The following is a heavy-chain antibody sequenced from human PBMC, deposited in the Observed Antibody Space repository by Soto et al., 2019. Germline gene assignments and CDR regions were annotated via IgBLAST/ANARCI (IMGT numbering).Heavy chain of an antibody. D-gene: IGHD5-18*01. V-gene: IGHV2-5*02. J-gene: IGHJ4*02. CDR3: AHRPRGYSYHFDY. Sequence: QITLKESGPTLVKPTQTLTLTCTFSGFSLTTRGVGVGWIRQPPGKALEWLALIYWDDDEGYIPSLKSRLTITKETSKNQVVLTMPNMDPVDTATYYCAHRPRGYSYHFDYWRQGTLVTVSS. CDR1: GFSLTTRGVG. CDR2: IYWDDDE.